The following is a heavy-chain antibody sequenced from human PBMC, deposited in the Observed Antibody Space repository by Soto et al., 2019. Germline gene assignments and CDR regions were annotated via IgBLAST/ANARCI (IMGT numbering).Heavy chain of an antibody. CDR3: TIDKTAQYDFDY. J-gene: IGHJ4*02. Sequence: EVQLVESGGGLVKPGGSLRLSCAGSGFTFTNAWMNWVRQAPGKGLEWVGRIKSKADGGTTDYAAPVEGRFTISGDDSRNTLYPQMNSLKTEDTGMYYCTIDKTAQYDFDYWVQGTLVTVSS. CDR1: GFTFTNAW. V-gene: IGHV3-15*07. D-gene: IGHD2-2*01. CDR2: IKSKADGGTT.